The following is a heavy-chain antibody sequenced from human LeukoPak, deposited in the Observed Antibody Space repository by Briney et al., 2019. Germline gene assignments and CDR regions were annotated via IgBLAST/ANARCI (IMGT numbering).Heavy chain of an antibody. CDR1: GFTFSSYE. J-gene: IGHJ5*02. D-gene: IGHD2-21*02. CDR3: AREICGGDCYSGWFDP. CDR2: IISSGSTI. Sequence: GGSLRLSCAASGFTFSSYEMNWVRQAPGKGLEWVSYIISSGSTIYYADSVKDRFTISRDNAKNSLYLQMNSLRAEDTAVYYCAREICGGDCYSGWFDPWGQGTLVTVSS. V-gene: IGHV3-48*03.